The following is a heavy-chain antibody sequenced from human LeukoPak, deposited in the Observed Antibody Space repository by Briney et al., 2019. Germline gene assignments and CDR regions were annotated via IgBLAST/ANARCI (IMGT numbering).Heavy chain of an antibody. Sequence: GASVKVSCKASVYTLTDYYMHWVRQAPRQGLEWMGWINPNSGDTNYAQKFQGRVTMTRDTSISTAYMDLSRLTSDDTAIYYCARDWRGSYFPDFWGQGTLVTVSS. CDR3: ARDWRGSYFPDF. V-gene: IGHV1-2*02. J-gene: IGHJ4*02. CDR2: INPNSGDT. CDR1: VYTLTDYY. D-gene: IGHD1-26*01.